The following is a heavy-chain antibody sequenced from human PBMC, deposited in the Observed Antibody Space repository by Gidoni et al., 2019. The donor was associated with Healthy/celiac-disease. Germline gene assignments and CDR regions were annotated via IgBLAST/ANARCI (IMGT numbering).Heavy chain of an antibody. V-gene: IGHV3-21*01. Sequence: EVQLVESGGGMVKPGGSLRLSCAASGFTFVIHTMNWFRQGPGKGREWVSSISSSSSYIYYADSVKGRFTISRDNAKNSLYLQMNSLRAEDTAVYYCAREGPGNYDFWSGYYTWYFDLWGRGTLVTVSS. CDR1: GFTFVIHT. J-gene: IGHJ2*01. CDR3: AREGPGNYDFWSGYYTWYFDL. CDR2: ISSSSSYI. D-gene: IGHD3-3*01.